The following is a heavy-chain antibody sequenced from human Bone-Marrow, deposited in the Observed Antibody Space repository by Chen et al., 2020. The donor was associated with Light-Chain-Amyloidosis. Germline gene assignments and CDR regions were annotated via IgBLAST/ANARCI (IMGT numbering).Heavy chain of an antibody. CDR2: VSYDGIDK. J-gene: IGHJ4*02. V-gene: IGHV3-30*14. D-gene: IGHD3-10*01. Sequence: QVQLVESGGGVVQPGTSLRLSCAVSGFTFSSFGMHWVRQAPGKGLEWVATVSYDGIDKSYADSVKGRFTISRDNSKSTLYLDVNSLRTDDTAVFYCARDFRDVFSRGLDYWGQGTLVTVSS. CDR3: ARDFRDVFSRGLDY. CDR1: GFTFSSFG.